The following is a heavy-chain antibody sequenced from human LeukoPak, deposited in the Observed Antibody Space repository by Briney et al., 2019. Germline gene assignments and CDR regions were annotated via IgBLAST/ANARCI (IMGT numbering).Heavy chain of an antibody. J-gene: IGHJ5*02. CDR2: INHSGST. Sequence: SETLSLTCAVYGGSFSGYYWSWIRQPPGKWLEWIGEINHSGSTNYNPSLKSRVTISVDTSKNQFSLKLSSVTAADTAVYYCARRKYYGPFDPWGQGTLVTVSS. V-gene: IGHV4-34*01. CDR1: GGSFSGYY. CDR3: ARRKYYGPFDP. D-gene: IGHD3-10*01.